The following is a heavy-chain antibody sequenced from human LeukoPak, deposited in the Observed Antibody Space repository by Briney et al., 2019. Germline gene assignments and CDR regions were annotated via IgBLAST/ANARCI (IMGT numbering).Heavy chain of an antibody. CDR1: GFTFSSYW. J-gene: IGHJ6*03. D-gene: IGHD1-1*01. V-gene: IGHV3-74*01. CDR2: INSDGSST. Sequence: GGSLRLSCAASGFTFSSYWMHWVRQAPGKGLVWVSRINSDGSSTSYADSVKGRFTISRDNAKNSLYLQMNSLRAEDTAVYYCAREKIVTGTILGKDYYYMDVWGKGTTVTVSS. CDR3: AREKIVTGTILGKDYYYMDV.